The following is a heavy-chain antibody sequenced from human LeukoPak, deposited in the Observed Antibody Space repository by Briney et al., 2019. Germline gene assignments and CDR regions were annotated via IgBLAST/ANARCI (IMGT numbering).Heavy chain of an antibody. CDR1: GFTFSNNN. J-gene: IGHJ3*02. CDR3: ARRYHFDSSGLHWRSPFDI. Sequence: PGGSLRLSCAASGFTFSNNNMNWVRQAPGKGLEWISYISSSSSTIYYADSVKGRFTISRDNAKTSLYLQMTSLRAEDAAVYYCARRYHFDSSGLHWRSPFDIWGQGTMVAVSS. V-gene: IGHV3-48*04. D-gene: IGHD3-22*01. CDR2: ISSSSSTI.